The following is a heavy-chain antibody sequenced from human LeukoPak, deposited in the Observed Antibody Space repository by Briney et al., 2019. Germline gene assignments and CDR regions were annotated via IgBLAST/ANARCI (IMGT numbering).Heavy chain of an antibody. CDR1: GYKFTGNY. V-gene: IGHV1-2*02. CDR3: ARDPVAIVAVINPCFDT. D-gene: IGHD3-16*02. J-gene: IGHJ5*02. Sequence: ASVKVSCKASGYKFTGNYMHWVRQAPGQGPEWMGWINPISGRTSYAQKFVGRVTLTRNTSITTAYMELGSLTSDDTAVYYCARDPVAIVAVINPCFDTWGQGTHVTVSS. CDR2: INPISGRT.